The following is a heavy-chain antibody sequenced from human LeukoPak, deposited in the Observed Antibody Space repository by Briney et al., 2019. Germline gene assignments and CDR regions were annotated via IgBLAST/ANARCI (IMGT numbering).Heavy chain of an antibody. V-gene: IGHV3-48*03. D-gene: IGHD3-22*01. J-gene: IGHJ3*02. CDR2: ISSSGSTI. Sequence: AGGSLRLSCAASGFTFSSYEMNWVRQAPGKGLEWVSYISSSGSTIYYADSVKGRFTISRDNAKNSLYLQMNSLRAEDTAVYYCATRLLLFGVGAFDIWGQGTMVTVSS. CDR1: GFTFSSYE. CDR3: ATRLLLFGVGAFDI.